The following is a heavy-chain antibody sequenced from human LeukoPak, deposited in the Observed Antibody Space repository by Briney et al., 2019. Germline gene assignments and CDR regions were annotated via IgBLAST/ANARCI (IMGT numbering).Heavy chain of an antibody. CDR1: GFTFSSYS. Sequence: GGSLRLSCAASGFTFSSYSMNWVRQAPGKGLEWVSSITSSGRYIYYADSVKGRFTISRDNSENSLYLQMDSLRAEDTAVYYCAGDPIIAVGGGYFDYWGQGTLVTVSS. CDR2: ITSSGRYI. D-gene: IGHD6-19*01. V-gene: IGHV3-21*01. CDR3: AGDPIIAVGGGYFDY. J-gene: IGHJ4*02.